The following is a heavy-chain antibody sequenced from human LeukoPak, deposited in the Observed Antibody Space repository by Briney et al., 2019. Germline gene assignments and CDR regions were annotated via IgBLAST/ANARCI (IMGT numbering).Heavy chain of an antibody. Sequence: SETLSLTCTVSGGSISSYYWSWIRQPPGKGLEWIGYIYYSGSTTYNPSLKSRVTISVDTSKNQFSLKLSSVTAADTAVYYCARMRVYGSGSYYFDYWGQGTLVTVSS. CDR1: GGSISSYY. CDR3: ARMRVYGSGSYYFDY. V-gene: IGHV4-59*01. J-gene: IGHJ4*02. D-gene: IGHD3-10*01. CDR2: IYYSGST.